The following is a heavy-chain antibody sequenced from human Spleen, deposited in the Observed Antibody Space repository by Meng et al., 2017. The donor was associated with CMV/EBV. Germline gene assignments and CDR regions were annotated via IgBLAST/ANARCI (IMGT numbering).Heavy chain of an antibody. D-gene: IGHD2-2*01. CDR2: IHYSGST. CDR3: ARLPNIVLVPAAVQYFDY. Sequence: GSLRLSCTVSGGSISGYFWSWIRQPPGKGLEWIGYIHYSGSTNYNPSLKSRLTISVDTSKNQFSLKLTSVTAADTAVYYCARLPNIVLVPAAVQYFDYWGQGTLVTVSS. V-gene: IGHV4-59*01. J-gene: IGHJ4*02. CDR1: GGSISGYF.